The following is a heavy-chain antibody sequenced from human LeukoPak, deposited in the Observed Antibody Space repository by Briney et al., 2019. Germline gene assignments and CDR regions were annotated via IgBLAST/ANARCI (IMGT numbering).Heavy chain of an antibody. J-gene: IGHJ4*02. Sequence: GGSLRLSCAASGFTFSSYAMSWVRQAPGKGLEWVSYISSSSNTIYYADSVKGRFTVSRDNAKNSLYLQMNSLRAEDTAVYYCVREDGSSYYFDYWGQGTLVTVAS. CDR2: ISSSSNTI. D-gene: IGHD6-6*01. CDR1: GFTFSSYA. V-gene: IGHV3-48*01. CDR3: VREDGSSYYFDY.